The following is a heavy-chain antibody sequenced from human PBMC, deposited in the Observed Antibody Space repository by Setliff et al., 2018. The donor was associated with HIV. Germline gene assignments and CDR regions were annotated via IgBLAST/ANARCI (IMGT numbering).Heavy chain of an antibody. CDR2: MYYSGST. V-gene: IGHV4-59*11. D-gene: IGHD1-26*01. J-gene: IGHJ4*02. Sequence: SETLSLTCTVSNGSISSHYWSWIRQPPGKGLEWIGNMYYSGSTNYNPSLKSRVTISVDRSQNHFSLKLTSVTAADTAVYFCARGHTKNYYGGDFFDYWGQGSLVTVSS. CDR1: NGSISSHY. CDR3: ARGHTKNYYGGDFFDY.